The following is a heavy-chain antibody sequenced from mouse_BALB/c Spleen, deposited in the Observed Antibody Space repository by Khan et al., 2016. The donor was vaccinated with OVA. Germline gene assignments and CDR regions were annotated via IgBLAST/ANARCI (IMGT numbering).Heavy chain of an antibody. CDR1: GYTFTNYG. CDR2: LNTNTGDP. Sequence: QIQLVQSGPELKKPGETVKISCKASGYTFTNYGMNWVKQAPGKGLKWMGWLNTNTGDPTYAEEFKGRFAFSLETSASTAYLQINSLNSEDTATYFCAEEDNPFYAMDYWGQGTSVTVSS. D-gene: IGHD1-3*01. V-gene: IGHV9-3*02. J-gene: IGHJ4*01. CDR3: AEEDNPFYAMDY.